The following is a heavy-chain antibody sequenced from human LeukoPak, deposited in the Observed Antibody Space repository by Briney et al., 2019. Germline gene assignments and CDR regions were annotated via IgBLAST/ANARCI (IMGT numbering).Heavy chain of an antibody. V-gene: IGHV3-30*03. Sequence: HPGGSLRLSCAASGFTFSNYGMHWVRQAPGKGLEWVAVISYDGTYQSSADSVKGRFTISRDNSKNTLYLQMNSLRAEDTAVYYCASIKVAVAGSGAWGQGTLVTVSS. J-gene: IGHJ4*02. CDR2: ISYDGTYQ. D-gene: IGHD6-19*01. CDR1: GFTFSNYG. CDR3: ASIKVAVAGSGA.